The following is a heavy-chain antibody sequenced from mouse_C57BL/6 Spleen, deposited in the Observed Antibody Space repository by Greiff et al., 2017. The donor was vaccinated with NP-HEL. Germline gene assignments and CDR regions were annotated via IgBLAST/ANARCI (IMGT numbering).Heavy chain of an antibody. J-gene: IGHJ2*01. Sequence: EVKLMESGGGLVKPGGSLKLSCAASGFTFSDYGMHWVRQAPEKGLEWVAYLSSGSSTIYYADTVKGRFTISRDHAKNTLFLHMTILRSEDTAMYYCARGDYDAAFDYWGQGTTLTVSS. CDR2: LSSGSSTI. CDR3: ARGDYDAAFDY. V-gene: IGHV5-17*01. D-gene: IGHD2-4*01. CDR1: GFTFSDYG.